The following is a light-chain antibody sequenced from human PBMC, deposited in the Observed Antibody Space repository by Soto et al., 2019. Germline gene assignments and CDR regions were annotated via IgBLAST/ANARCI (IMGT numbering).Light chain of an antibody. J-gene: IGKJ4*01. V-gene: IGKV3-15*01. Sequence: EIVMTQSPATLSVSPGERATLSCRASQTVYNNLAWYQQKPGQPPRLLIYGASARATGIPARFSGSGSGTEFTLTISSLQSENFAVYYCQQYSNWPLTFGGGTKVEIK. CDR3: QQYSNWPLT. CDR1: QTVYNN. CDR2: GAS.